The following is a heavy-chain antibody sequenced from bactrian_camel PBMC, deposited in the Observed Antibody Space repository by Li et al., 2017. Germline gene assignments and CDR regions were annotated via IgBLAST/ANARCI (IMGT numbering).Heavy chain of an antibody. D-gene: IGHD1*01. Sequence: HVQLVESGGGSVETGGSLRLSCDTSGVTFSTYSRGWWRQRAGEEREGIAFIDSDGRELLIDSVKGRFTISSDNAKNTLWLQMINLNPEDTAMYYCASDGPPFDCNSGAWYYPSGQGTQVTVS. CDR2: IDSDGRE. J-gene: IGHJ4*01. CDR1: GVTFSTYS. V-gene: IGHV3S9*01.